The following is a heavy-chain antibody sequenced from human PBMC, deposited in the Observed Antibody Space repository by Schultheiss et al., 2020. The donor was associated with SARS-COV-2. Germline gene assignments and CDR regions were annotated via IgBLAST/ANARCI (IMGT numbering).Heavy chain of an antibody. CDR3: ARERGIFGDWSVDP. CDR1: GFTFSDYY. D-gene: IGHD3-3*01. Sequence: ASVKVSCKASGFTFSDYYIHWVRQAPGQGLEWMGRINPNSGGTNYAQKFQGRVTMTRDTSISTAYMELSSLRSDDTAVYYCARERGIFGDWSVDPWGQGTLVTVSS. V-gene: IGHV1-2*06. J-gene: IGHJ5*02. CDR2: INPNSGGT.